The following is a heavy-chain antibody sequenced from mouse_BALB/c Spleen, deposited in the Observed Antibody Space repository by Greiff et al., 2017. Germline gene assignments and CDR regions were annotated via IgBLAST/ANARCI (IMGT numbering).Heavy chain of an antibody. V-gene: IGHV1-63*02. CDR3: ARGIYYGYDEYYFDY. Sequence: VKLQQSGAELVRPGTSVKISCKASGYTFTNYWLGWVKQRPGHGLEWIGDIYPGGGYTNYNEKFKGKATLTADTSSSTAYMQLSSLTSEDSAVYYCARGIYYGYDEYYFDYWGQGTTLTVSS. D-gene: IGHD2-2*01. J-gene: IGHJ2*01. CDR1: GYTFTNYW. CDR2: IYPGGGYT.